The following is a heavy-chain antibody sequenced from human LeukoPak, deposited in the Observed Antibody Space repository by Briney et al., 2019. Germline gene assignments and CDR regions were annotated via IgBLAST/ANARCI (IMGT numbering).Heavy chain of an antibody. D-gene: IGHD4-17*01. Sequence: GGSLRLSCAASGFTFSNYAMSWVRQPPGKGLEWVSAISGSGDSTYYADSVKGRFTISRDNSKNTLYLQMNSLTAEDTAVYYCAKAPYGTSWNFDLWGRGTLVTVSS. CDR2: ISGSGDST. J-gene: IGHJ2*01. CDR3: AKAPYGTSWNFDL. V-gene: IGHV3-23*01. CDR1: GFTFSNYA.